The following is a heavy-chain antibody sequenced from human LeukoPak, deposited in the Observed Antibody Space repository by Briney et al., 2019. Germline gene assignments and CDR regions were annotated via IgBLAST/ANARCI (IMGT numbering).Heavy chain of an antibody. CDR1: GFTFSSYA. J-gene: IGHJ4*02. D-gene: IGHD6-19*01. Sequence: PGRSLRLSCAASGFTFSSYAMHWVRQAPGKGLEGGAVISYDGSNKYYADSVKGRFTISRDNSKNTLYLQMNILRAEDTAVYYCARDSSGWFIDYWGQGTLVTVSS. CDR3: ARDSSGWFIDY. CDR2: ISYDGSNK. V-gene: IGHV3-30*04.